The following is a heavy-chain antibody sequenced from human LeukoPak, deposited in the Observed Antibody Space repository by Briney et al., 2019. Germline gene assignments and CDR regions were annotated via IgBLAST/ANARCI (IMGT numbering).Heavy chain of an antibody. CDR1: GGSISSGTYY. CDR3: ARLLQTGIAARHYYFDY. Sequence: SETLSLTCTVSGGSISSGTYYWSWIRQHPGKGLEWIGYIYYSGSTYYTPSLKRRVIISVDTSNSQFSLKLSSMTAADTAVYYCARLLQTGIAARHYYFDYWGQGTLVTVSS. D-gene: IGHD6-6*01. V-gene: IGHV4-31*03. CDR2: IYYSGST. J-gene: IGHJ4*02.